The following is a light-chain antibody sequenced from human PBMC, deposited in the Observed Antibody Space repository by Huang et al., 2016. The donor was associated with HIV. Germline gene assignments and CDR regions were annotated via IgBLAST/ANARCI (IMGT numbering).Light chain of an antibody. V-gene: IGKV3-11*01. CDR1: QSVSTC. Sequence: EIVLTQFPATLSLYPGERATLSCMASQSVSTCLAWYQQKPGQAPRLLISDASKRATGCPASFSGSGSGTDFTLTISSLEPEDFAVYYCQQCSNWPFTFGPGTKVDIK. CDR2: DAS. J-gene: IGKJ3*01. CDR3: QQCSNWPFT.